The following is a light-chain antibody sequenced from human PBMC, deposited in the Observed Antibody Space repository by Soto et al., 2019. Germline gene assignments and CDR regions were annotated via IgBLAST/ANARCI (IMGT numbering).Light chain of an antibody. CDR2: GAS. CDR1: QNINNW. J-gene: IGKJ2*01. V-gene: IGKV1-5*01. CDR3: QRYDGY. Sequence: DTQMTQSPSTLSASVGDTVTITCRARQNINNWLAWYQQKPEKVPKLLIYGASTLEDGFPSRFSGSRSGTEFTLTINSLQPDDFATYYCQRYDGYFGQGTKLEIK.